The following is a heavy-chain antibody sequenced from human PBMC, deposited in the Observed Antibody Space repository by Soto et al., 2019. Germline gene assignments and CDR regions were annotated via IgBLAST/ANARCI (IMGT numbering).Heavy chain of an antibody. D-gene: IGHD2-15*01. CDR1: GFTFSSYE. J-gene: IGHJ2*01. V-gene: IGHV3-48*03. CDR2: ISSSGSTI. CDR3: ARDLWYEVISWYFDL. Sequence: EVQLVESGGGLVQPGGSLRLSCAASGFTFSSYEMNWVRQAPGKGREWVSYISSSGSTIYYADSVKGRFTISRDNAKNSLYLQMNSLRAEDTAVYYCARDLWYEVISWYFDLWGRGTLVTVSS.